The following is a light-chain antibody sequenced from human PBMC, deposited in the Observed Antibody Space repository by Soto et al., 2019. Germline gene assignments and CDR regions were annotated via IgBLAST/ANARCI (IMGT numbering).Light chain of an antibody. CDR1: QSIRDY. Sequence: EVVLTQSPATLSSSPGERATLSCRASQSIRDYLAWYQQKPGQAPRLLIYDASNRATGIPARFSGSGSGTDFILTISSLEPEDSGVYYCQQRNDWVTFGGGTKVDIK. CDR3: QQRNDWVT. V-gene: IGKV3-11*01. J-gene: IGKJ4*01. CDR2: DAS.